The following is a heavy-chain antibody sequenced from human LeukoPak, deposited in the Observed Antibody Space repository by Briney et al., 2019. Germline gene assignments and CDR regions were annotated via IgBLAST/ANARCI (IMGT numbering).Heavy chain of an antibody. CDR2: ISSSGSTI. CDR3: ARDIPSPIQLWRPFDY. D-gene: IGHD5-18*01. CDR1: GFTFSSYG. V-gene: IGHV3-48*04. J-gene: IGHJ4*02. Sequence: GTSLRLSCAASGFTFSSYGMNWVRQAPGKGLEWVSYISSSGSTIYYADSVKGRFTISRDNAKNSLYLQMNSLRAEDTAVYYCARDIPSPIQLWRPFDYWGQGTLVTVSS.